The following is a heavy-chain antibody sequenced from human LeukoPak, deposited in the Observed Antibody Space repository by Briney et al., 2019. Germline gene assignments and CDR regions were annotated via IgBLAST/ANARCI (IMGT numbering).Heavy chain of an antibody. CDR3: ASNMATITTDAFDI. CDR1: GYTFTSYD. V-gene: IGHV1-8*01. D-gene: IGHD5-24*01. J-gene: IGHJ3*02. CDR2: MNPNSGNT. Sequence: GASVKVSCKASGYTFTSYDINWVRQATGQGLEWMGWMNPNSGNTGYAQKFQGRVTMTRNTSISTAYMELSSLRSEDTAVYYCASNMATITTDAFDIWGQGTMVTVSS.